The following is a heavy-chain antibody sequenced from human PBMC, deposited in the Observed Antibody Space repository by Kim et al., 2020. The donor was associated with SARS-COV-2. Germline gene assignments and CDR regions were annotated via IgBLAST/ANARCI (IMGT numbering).Heavy chain of an antibody. CDR2: IIPIFGTA. CDR1: GGTFSSYA. V-gene: IGHV1-69*13. D-gene: IGHD3-22*01. CDR3: ARPHYYDSSGYYNWFDP. Sequence: SVKVSCKASGGTFSSYAISWVRQAPGQGLEWMGGIIPIFGTANYAQKFQGRVTITADESTSTAYMELSSLRSEDTAVYYCARPHYYDSSGYYNWFDPWGQGTLVTVSS. J-gene: IGHJ5*02.